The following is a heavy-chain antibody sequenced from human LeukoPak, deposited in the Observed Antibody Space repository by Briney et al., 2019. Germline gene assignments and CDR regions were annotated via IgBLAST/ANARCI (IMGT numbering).Heavy chain of an antibody. CDR2: IRSKANSYAT. V-gene: IGHV3-73*01. CDR1: GFTFSGSA. CDR3: TRHWDSSSWFDY. D-gene: IGHD6-13*01. J-gene: IGHJ4*02. Sequence: GGSLRLSCAASGFTFSGSAMHWVRQASGKGLEWVGRIRSKANSYATAYAASVKGRFTISRDDSKNTAYLQMNSLKTEDTAVYYCTRHWDSSSWFDYWGQGTLVTVSS.